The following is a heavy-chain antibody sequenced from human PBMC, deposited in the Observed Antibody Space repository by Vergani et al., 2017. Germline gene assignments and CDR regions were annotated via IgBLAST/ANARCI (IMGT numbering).Heavy chain of an antibody. Sequence: QVQLQESGPGLVKPSETLSLTCTVSNDSVSNTFYYWGWIRQTPGKELEWIGSIYYSGSTYYNPSLESRVTMSVDTSKSQFSLKLSSVTAADTAVYYCVRDPWESGGPYSGCWGRGTLVSVSS. D-gene: IGHD2-15*01. J-gene: IGHJ4*02. V-gene: IGHV4-39*07. CDR2: IYYSGST. CDR3: VRDPWESGGPYSGC. CDR1: NDSVSNTFYY.